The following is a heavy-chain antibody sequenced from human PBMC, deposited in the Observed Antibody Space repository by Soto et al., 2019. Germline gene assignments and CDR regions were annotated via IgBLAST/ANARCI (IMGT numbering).Heavy chain of an antibody. CDR1: GFTFSSYW. V-gene: IGHV3-7*05. J-gene: IGHJ6*02. CDR3: ARVLPMENSDFWSGPNYYYGMDV. CDR2: IKQDGSEK. D-gene: IGHD3-3*01. Sequence: GGSLRLSCAASGFTFSSYWMGWVRQAPGKGLEWVANIKQDGSEKYYVDSVKGRFTISRDNAKNSLYLQMNSLRAEDTAVYYCARVLPMENSDFWSGPNYYYGMDVWGQGTTVTVSS.